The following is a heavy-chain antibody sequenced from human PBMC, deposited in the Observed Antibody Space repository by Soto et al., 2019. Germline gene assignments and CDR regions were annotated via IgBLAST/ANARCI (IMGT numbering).Heavy chain of an antibody. Sequence: QVQLQESGPGLVKPSETLSLTCTVSGGSISSYYWSWIRQPPGKGLEWIGYIYYSGSTNYNPSLKSRVTISVDTSKNQCSLKLSSVTAADTAVYYCASAGYSSSWYSGWFDPWGQGTLVTVSS. CDR2: IYYSGST. J-gene: IGHJ5*02. V-gene: IGHV4-59*01. CDR1: GGSISSYY. D-gene: IGHD6-13*01. CDR3: ASAGYSSSWYSGWFDP.